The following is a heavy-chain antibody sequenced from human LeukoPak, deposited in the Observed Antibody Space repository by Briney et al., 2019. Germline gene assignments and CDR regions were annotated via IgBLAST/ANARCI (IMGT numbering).Heavy chain of an antibody. D-gene: IGHD2-15*01. CDR2: INPSGGST. Sequence: GASVKVSCKASGYTFTSYYMHWVRQAPGQGLEWMGIINPSGGSTSYAQKFQGRVTMTRDTSTSTVYMELSSLRSEDTAAYYCARQARLGYCSGGSCYSYYFDYWGQGTLVTVSS. CDR1: GYTFTSYY. CDR3: ARQARLGYCSGGSCYSYYFDY. V-gene: IGHV1-46*01. J-gene: IGHJ4*02.